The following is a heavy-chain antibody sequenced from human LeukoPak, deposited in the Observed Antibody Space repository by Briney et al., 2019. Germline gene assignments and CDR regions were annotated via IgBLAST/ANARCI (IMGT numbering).Heavy chain of an antibody. V-gene: IGHV3-53*01. J-gene: IGHJ6*04. CDR2: IYSGGST. D-gene: IGHD5-18*01. Sequence: SGGSLRLSCAASGFTVSSNYMSWVRQAPGKGLEWVSVIYSGGSTYYADSVKGRFTISRDNSKNTLYLQMNSLRAEDTAVYYCAKDRGTATGDVWGKGTTVTVSS. CDR1: GFTVSSNY. CDR3: AKDRGTATGDV.